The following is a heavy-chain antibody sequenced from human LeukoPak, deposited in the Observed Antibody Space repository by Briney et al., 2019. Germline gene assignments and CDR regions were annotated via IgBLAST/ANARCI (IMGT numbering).Heavy chain of an antibody. CDR1: GFTFSSYW. CDR3: ARDVAYCGGDCSSHFDY. J-gene: IGHJ4*02. Sequence: GGSLRLSCAASGFTFSSYWMSWVRQAPGKGLEWVANIKQDGSEKYYVDSVKGRFTISRDNSKNTLYLQMNSLRAEDTAVYYCARDVAYCGGDCSSHFDYWGQGTLVTVSS. D-gene: IGHD2-21*02. CDR2: IKQDGSEK. V-gene: IGHV3-7*03.